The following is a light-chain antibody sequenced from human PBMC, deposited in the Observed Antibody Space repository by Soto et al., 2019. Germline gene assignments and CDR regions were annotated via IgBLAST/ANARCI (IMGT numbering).Light chain of an antibody. CDR3: QQRGTWPPT. CDR1: QSVTFY. Sequence: EIVLTQSPATLSLSPGQRATLSCRASQSVTFYLAWYQQKPGQAPRLLIYDTSNRATGIPARFSGSGSGTEFTLTISSLEPGDFAVYYCQQRGTWPPTFGQGTKLESK. V-gene: IGKV3-11*01. J-gene: IGKJ2*01. CDR2: DTS.